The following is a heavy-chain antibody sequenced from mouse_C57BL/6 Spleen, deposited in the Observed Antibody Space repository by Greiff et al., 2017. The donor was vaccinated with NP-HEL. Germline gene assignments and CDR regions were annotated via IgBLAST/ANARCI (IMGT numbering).Heavy chain of an antibody. D-gene: IGHD4-1*01. V-gene: IGHV5-9*01. CDR2: ISGGGGNT. Sequence: EVQVEESGGGLVKPGGSLKLSCAASGFTFSSYTMSWVSQTPEQRLEWVATISGGGGNTYYRDSVKGRFTISRDNAKNTPYLQMSSLRSEDTALYCVTREGITGTFDYWGQGTTLTVSA. J-gene: IGHJ2*01. CDR1: GFTFSSYT. CDR3: TREGITGTFDY.